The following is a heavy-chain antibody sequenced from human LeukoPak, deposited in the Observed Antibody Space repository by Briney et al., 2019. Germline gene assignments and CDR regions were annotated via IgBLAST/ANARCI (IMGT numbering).Heavy chain of an antibody. V-gene: IGHV4-38-2*02. CDR2: IYHSGST. CDR1: GYSISSGYY. J-gene: IGHJ6*03. Sequence: SETLSLTCAVSGYSISSGYYWGWIRRPPGKGLEWIGSIYHSGSTYYNPSLKSRVTISVDTSKNQFSLKLSSVTAADTAVYYCARDGYYDFWSGYNYYYYYMDVWGKGTTVTVSS. D-gene: IGHD3-3*01. CDR3: ARDGYYDFWSGYNYYYYYMDV.